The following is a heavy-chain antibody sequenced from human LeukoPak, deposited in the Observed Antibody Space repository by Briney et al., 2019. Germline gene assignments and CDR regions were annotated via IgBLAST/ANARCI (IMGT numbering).Heavy chain of an antibody. Sequence: PGGSLRLSCAASGFTFTNAWMNWVRQAPGKGMEWVGRIKSKADGETIDYAAPVKGRFTFSRDDSKNMLYLQMNSLKSEDTAVYYCSTLTSRGLSDSWGQGTLVTVSS. CDR2: IKSKADGETI. V-gene: IGHV3-15*07. D-gene: IGHD1-20*01. J-gene: IGHJ4*02. CDR3: STLTSRGLSDS. CDR1: GFTFTNAW.